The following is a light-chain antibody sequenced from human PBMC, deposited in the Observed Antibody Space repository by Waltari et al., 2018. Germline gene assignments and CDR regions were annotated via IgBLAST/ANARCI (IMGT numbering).Light chain of an antibody. CDR2: EVI. CDR3: CSYAGSGTYV. V-gene: IGLV2-23*02. J-gene: IGLJ1*01. Sequence: QSALTQPASVSGTPGQSITISCTGTNSDVGNYNLVSWYQHHPGEAPKLMICEVIKRPSGVSNRFSGSKAGNPASLTISGLQAEDEADYYCCSYAGSGTYVFGTGTKVTVL. CDR1: NSDVGNYNL.